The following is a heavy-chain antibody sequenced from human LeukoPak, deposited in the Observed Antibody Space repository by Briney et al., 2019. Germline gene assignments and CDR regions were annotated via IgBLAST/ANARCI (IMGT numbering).Heavy chain of an antibody. CDR2: ISGSGGST. CDR3: AKPALLWFGELMYYFDY. Sequence: GGSLRLSCAASGFTFSSYAMSWVRQAPRKGLEWVSAISGSGGSTYYADSVKGRFTISRDNSKNTLYLQMNSLRAEDTAVYYCAKPALLWFGELMYYFDYWGQGTLVTVSS. D-gene: IGHD3-10*01. V-gene: IGHV3-23*01. CDR1: GFTFSSYA. J-gene: IGHJ4*02.